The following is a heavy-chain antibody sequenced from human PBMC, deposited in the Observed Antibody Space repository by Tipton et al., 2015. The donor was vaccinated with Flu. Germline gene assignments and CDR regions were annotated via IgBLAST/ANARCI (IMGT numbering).Heavy chain of an antibody. Sequence: SLRLSCAASGFTFDDHAMHWVRQAPGKGLEWVSGITWNSGSRGYADSVKGRFTISRDNAKNSLDLQMDRLRAEDTAFYYCARLKLLGDYFDYWGQGILVTVSS. CDR3: ARLKLLGDYFDY. D-gene: IGHD2-21*02. V-gene: IGHV3-9*01. J-gene: IGHJ4*02. CDR1: GFTFDDHA. CDR2: ITWNSGSR.